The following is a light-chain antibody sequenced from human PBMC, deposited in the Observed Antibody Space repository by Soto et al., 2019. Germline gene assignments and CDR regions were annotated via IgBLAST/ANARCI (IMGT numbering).Light chain of an antibody. J-gene: IGLJ2*01. Sequence: QSVLTQPPSASGTPGQRVTISCSGSSSNIGSNTVNWYQQLPGTAPKLLIYNNNQRPSGVPDRFSGSKSGTSASLAISGLQSEDEADYYCAAWDDSLNGVVFGGGTKLTV. CDR1: SSNIGSNT. CDR3: AAWDDSLNGVV. CDR2: NNN. V-gene: IGLV1-44*01.